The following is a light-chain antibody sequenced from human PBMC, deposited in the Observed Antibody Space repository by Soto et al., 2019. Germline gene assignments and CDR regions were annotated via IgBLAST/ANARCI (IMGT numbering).Light chain of an antibody. CDR1: QSISTL. V-gene: IGKV1-5*03. CDR2: QAS. J-gene: IGKJ1*01. Sequence: DIQMTQSPSTLSASLGDRVTITCRASQSISTLLAWYQQKPGKAPKLLNFQASSLESGVPSRFSGSGSGTEFTLTISSLQTDDFATYYCQHYNSYLGTFGQGTKVDIK. CDR3: QHYNSYLGT.